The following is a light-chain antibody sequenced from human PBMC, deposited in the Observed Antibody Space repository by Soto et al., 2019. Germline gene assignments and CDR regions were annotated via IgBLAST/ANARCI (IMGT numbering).Light chain of an antibody. CDR2: SNN. J-gene: IGLJ2*01. V-gene: IGLV1-44*01. Sequence: QSVLTQPPSASGTPGQRVTISCSGSSSTIGSNTVNWYQQFPGTAPKLLIHSNNQRPSGVPERFSGSKSGTSASLAISGLQSEDEADYSCEAWDDSLNGVVFGGGTKLTVL. CDR3: EAWDDSLNGVV. CDR1: SSTIGSNT.